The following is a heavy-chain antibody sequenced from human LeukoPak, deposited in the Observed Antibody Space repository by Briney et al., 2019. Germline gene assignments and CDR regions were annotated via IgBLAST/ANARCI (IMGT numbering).Heavy chain of an antibody. CDR1: GYSISSGYY. CDR3: ARDSPDCSSITCYKDWFDP. D-gene: IGHD2-2*02. V-gene: IGHV4-38-2*02. J-gene: IGHJ5*02. CDR2: VYYSGST. Sequence: SETLSLTCTVSGYSISSGYYWGWIRQPPGKGLEWIGSVYYSGSTYYNPSLQSRVTISVDTSKNQFSLKLSSVTAADTAVYYCARDSPDCSSITCYKDWFDPWGQGTLVTVSS.